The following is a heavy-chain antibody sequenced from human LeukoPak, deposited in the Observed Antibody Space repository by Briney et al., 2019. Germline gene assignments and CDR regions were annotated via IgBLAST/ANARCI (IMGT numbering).Heavy chain of an antibody. Sequence: PSVKVSCKASGYTFTGYYMHWVRQAPGQGREWMGWINPHSGGTNFAQKFQGRVTMTRDTSINTAYMELSGLRSDDTAVYYCARVGLGYSYGYLDYWGQGTLVTVSS. CDR2: INPHSGGT. V-gene: IGHV1-2*02. CDR1: GYTFTGYY. J-gene: IGHJ4*02. D-gene: IGHD5-18*01. CDR3: ARVGLGYSYGYLDY.